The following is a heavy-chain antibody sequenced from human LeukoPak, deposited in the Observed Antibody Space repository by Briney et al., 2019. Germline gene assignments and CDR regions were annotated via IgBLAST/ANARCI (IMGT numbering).Heavy chain of an antibody. J-gene: IGHJ5*02. Sequence: GGSLRLSCAASGFTFSSYGMHWVRQAPGKGLEWVAVIWYDGSNKYYADSVKGRFTISRDNSKNTLYLQMNSLRAKDTAVYYCARDRTTVTTYGWFDPWGQGTLVTVSS. CDR2: IWYDGSNK. CDR1: GFTFSSYG. D-gene: IGHD4-17*01. CDR3: ARDRTTVTTYGWFDP. V-gene: IGHV3-33*01.